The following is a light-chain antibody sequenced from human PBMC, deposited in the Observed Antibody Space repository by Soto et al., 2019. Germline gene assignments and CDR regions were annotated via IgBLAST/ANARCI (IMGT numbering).Light chain of an antibody. CDR3: PQYTHWHPLT. Sequence: EIVMTQSTATLSVSPGERATLSCRASQSVGRNLAWYQQKPGQAPRLLIYGASTRATGIPARFSGSGSGTEFTLTISRLQSEDFAIYFCPQYTHWHPLTFGGGSKVEIK. CDR2: GAS. J-gene: IGKJ4*01. V-gene: IGKV3-15*01. CDR1: QSVGRN.